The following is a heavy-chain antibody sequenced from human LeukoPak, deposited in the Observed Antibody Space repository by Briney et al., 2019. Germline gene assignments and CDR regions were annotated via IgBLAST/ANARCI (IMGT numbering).Heavy chain of an antibody. CDR1: GFTFSSYG. CDR3: ANGPRSGSYDSAFNI. V-gene: IGHV3-30*18. Sequence: PGGSLRLSCAASGFTFSSYGMHWVRQAPGKGLEWVAVISYDGSNKYYADSVKGRFTISRDNSKNTLYLQMNSLGAEDTAVYYCANGPRSGSYDSAFNIWGQGTMVTVSS. J-gene: IGHJ3*02. D-gene: IGHD1-26*01. CDR2: ISYDGSNK.